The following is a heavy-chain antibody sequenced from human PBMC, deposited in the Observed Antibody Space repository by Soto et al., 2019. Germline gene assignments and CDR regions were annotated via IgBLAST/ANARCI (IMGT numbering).Heavy chain of an antibody. CDR3: ARDTAYCGGDCRFFEL. CDR2: IIPIFGTA. J-gene: IGHJ2*01. V-gene: IGHV1-69*12. Sequence: QVQLVQSGAEVKKPGSSVKVSCKASGGTFRSYAISWVRQAPGQGLEWMGGIIPIFGTANYAQKFQGRVTITADESTSTAYMEPSSLRSEDTAVYYCARDTAYCGGDCRFFELWGRGTLVNVSS. CDR1: GGTFRSYA. D-gene: IGHD2-21*02.